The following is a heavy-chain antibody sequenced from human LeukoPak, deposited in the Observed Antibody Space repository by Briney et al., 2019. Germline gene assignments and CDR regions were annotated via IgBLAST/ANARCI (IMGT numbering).Heavy chain of an antibody. D-gene: IGHD6-13*01. CDR3: ARDRAAAGTRWYFDL. CDR1: GYTFTGYY. Sequence: ASVKVSCKASGYTFTGYYMHWVRQAPGQGLEWMGWINPNSGGTNYAQKFQGRVTMTRGTSISTAYMELSRLRSDDTAVYYCARDRAAAGTRWYFDLWGRGTLVTVSS. V-gene: IGHV1-2*02. J-gene: IGHJ2*01. CDR2: INPNSGGT.